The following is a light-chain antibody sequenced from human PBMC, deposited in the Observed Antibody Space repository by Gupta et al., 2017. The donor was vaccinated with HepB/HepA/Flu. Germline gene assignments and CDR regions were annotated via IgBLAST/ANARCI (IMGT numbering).Light chain of an antibody. V-gene: IGLV1-40*01. Sequence: QSILTQPPSVAGAAGQSVIISCTGTSSYIGADYSVHWYQKVPGTGPKLLIHHNNLRSSGVPGRFSGSKSGTSASLTITGLQAEDEAEYYCQSYDTGHVLFGGGTKLTVL. J-gene: IGLJ3*02. CDR2: HNN. CDR1: SSYIGADYS. CDR3: QSYDTGHVL.